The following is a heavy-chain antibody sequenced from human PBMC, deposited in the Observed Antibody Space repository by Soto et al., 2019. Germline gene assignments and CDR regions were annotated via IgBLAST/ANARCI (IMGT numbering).Heavy chain of an antibody. Sequence: GGVQRLSCGASGFTFRSYAMSGVRQAPGKGLEWVSAISGSGGSTYYADSVKGRFTISRDNSKNTLYLQMNSLRAEDTAVYYCAKEGVVVFWHNFDYWGQGTLVTVSS. CDR1: GFTFRSYA. V-gene: IGHV3-23*01. J-gene: IGHJ4*02. CDR3: AKEGVVVFWHNFDY. D-gene: IGHD2-15*01. CDR2: ISGSGGST.